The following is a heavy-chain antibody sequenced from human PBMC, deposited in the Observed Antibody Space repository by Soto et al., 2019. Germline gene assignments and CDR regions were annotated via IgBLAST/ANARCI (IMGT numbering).Heavy chain of an antibody. J-gene: IGHJ3*02. CDR2: ITSTADTYAT. V-gene: IGHV3-73*01. CDR1: GFSFSDSV. Sequence: EVQLVESGGGLVQPGGSLKLSCAASGFSFSDSVMHWVRQVSGKGLEWVGRITSTADTYATAYTASVKGRFTVSRDDSKNTADLQMNSLKTEDTAVYYCTGSLSFAFDIWGQGTMVHVSS. CDR3: TGSLSFAFDI.